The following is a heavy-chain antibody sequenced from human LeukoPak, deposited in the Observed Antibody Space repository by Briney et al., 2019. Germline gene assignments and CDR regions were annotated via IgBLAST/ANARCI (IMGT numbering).Heavy chain of an antibody. CDR1: GGSISSNKYY. J-gene: IGHJ2*01. CDR3: ATVMTGSRYFDL. D-gene: IGHD1-1*01. CDR2: IDYSGTT. Sequence: SETLSLTCTVSGGSISSNKYYWSWIRQHPGKGLERIGYIDYSGTTYYNPSLNRPVTISVDTSENQFSLTLDSVTAADTAVFYCATVMTGSRYFDLWGRGTLVTVSS. V-gene: IGHV4-31*01.